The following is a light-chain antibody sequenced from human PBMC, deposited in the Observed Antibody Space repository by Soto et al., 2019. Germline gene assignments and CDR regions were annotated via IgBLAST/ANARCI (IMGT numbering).Light chain of an antibody. J-gene: IGLJ2*01. CDR1: SSDVGGYNY. CDR2: EVS. V-gene: IGLV2-14*01. CDR3: SSYTSASALAI. Sequence: QPVLTQPASVSGSPGQSITISCTGTSSDVGGYNYVSWYQQHPGKAPKLMIYEVSNRPSGVSNRFSGSKSGNTASLTISGLQAEDEAHYFCSSYTSASALAIFGGGTKLTVL.